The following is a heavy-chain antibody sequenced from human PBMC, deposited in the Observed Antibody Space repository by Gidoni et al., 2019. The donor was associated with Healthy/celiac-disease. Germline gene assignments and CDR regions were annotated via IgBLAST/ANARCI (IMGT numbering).Heavy chain of an antibody. CDR2: FIRIGSTI. Sequence: EVKLVESGGGLVQPGGSRRLSCAASGLTFSSYEMNWVHQAPGKGLEWVSYFIRIGSTIYYADSLKRRFTISRDNANNSLYLQMNSLRAEDTAVYYCARDHDSSEACSGDAFDIWGQGTMVTVSS. D-gene: IGHD3-22*01. CDR1: GLTFSSYE. J-gene: IGHJ3*02. V-gene: IGHV3-48*03. CDR3: ARDHDSSEACSGDAFDI.